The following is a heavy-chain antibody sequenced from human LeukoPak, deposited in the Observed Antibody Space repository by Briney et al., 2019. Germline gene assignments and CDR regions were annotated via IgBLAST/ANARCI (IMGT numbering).Heavy chain of an antibody. D-gene: IGHD3-10*01. J-gene: IGHJ5*02. CDR1: GYTLTELS. Sequence: ASVKVSCKVSGYTLTELSMHWVRQAPGKGLEWMGGFDPEDGETIYAQKFQGRVTMTEDTSTDTAYMELSSLRSEDTAVYYCAAGSRSITMVRGVTPWFDPWGQGTLVTVSS. V-gene: IGHV1-24*01. CDR2: FDPEDGET. CDR3: AAGSRSITMVRGVTPWFDP.